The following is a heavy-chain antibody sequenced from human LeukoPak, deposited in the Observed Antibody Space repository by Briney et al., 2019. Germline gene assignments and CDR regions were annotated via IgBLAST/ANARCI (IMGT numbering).Heavy chain of an antibody. D-gene: IGHD3-10*01. CDR3: ARDRYLYGSGSYFDE. Sequence: SETLSLTCTVSGGSISSRSFYWGWIRQPPGKGLEWIGSIYYSGSTYYNPSLKSRVTISVDTSKNQFSLKLSSVTDADTAVYYCARDRYLYGSGSYFDEWGQGTLVTVSS. J-gene: IGHJ4*02. CDR2: IYYSGST. CDR1: GGSISSRSFY. V-gene: IGHV4-39*07.